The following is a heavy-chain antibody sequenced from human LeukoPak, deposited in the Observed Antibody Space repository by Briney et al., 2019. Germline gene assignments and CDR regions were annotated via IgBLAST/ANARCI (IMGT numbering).Heavy chain of an antibody. V-gene: IGHV1-69*02. Sequence: GSSVKVSCKASGGTFSSYTISWVRQAPGQGLEWMGRIIPILGIANYAQKFQGRVTITADKSTSTAYMELSSLRSEDTAVYYCASPWPNCSSTSCYIVYWGQGTLVTVSS. D-gene: IGHD2-2*02. CDR3: ASPWPNCSSTSCYIVY. J-gene: IGHJ4*02. CDR1: GGTFSSYT. CDR2: IIPILGIA.